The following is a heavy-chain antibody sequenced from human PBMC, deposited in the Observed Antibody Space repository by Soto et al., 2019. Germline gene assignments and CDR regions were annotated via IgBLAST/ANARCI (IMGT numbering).Heavy chain of an antibody. D-gene: IGHD3-3*01. Sequence: QVQLQESGPGLVKPSQTLSLTCTVSGGSISSGGYYWSWIRQHPGKGLEWIGYIYYSGSTYYNPSIKSRVTISVDTSKNQFSLKLSSVTAADTAVYYCARDSSDFWSGYGQNYYYGMDVWGQGTTVTVSS. CDR2: IYYSGST. J-gene: IGHJ6*02. CDR1: GGSISSGGYY. V-gene: IGHV4-31*03. CDR3: ARDSSDFWSGYGQNYYYGMDV.